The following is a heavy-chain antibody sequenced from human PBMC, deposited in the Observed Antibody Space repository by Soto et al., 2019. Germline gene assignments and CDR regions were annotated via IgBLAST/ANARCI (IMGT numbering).Heavy chain of an antibody. CDR1: GFTFNAYA. Sequence: PGGSLRLSCAASGFTFNAYAMHWVRQAPGKGPEWVSLISWDGETEFYAASVKGRFTISRDNSNGILYLQMNSFRGEDSALYYCAKDFDSDGYSHYIDYWGQGTLVTASS. CDR2: ISWDGETE. D-gene: IGHD3-10*01. J-gene: IGHJ4*02. V-gene: IGHV3-43D*04. CDR3: AKDFDSDGYSHYIDY.